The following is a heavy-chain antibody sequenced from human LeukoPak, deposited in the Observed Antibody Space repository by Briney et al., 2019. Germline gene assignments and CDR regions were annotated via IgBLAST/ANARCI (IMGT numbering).Heavy chain of an antibody. J-gene: IGHJ3*02. Sequence: KTSETLSLTCTVSGGSITSYYWSWIRQPPGKGLEWIGYIYYSGSTNYNPSLKSRVTISVDTSKNQFSLKLSSVTAADTAVYYCATYSSGWYDAFDIWGQGTMVTVSS. V-gene: IGHV4-59*08. D-gene: IGHD6-19*01. CDR3: ATYSSGWYDAFDI. CDR2: IYYSGST. CDR1: GGSITSYY.